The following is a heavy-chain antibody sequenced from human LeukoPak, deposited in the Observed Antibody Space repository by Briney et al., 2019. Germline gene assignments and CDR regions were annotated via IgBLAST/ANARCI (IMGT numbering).Heavy chain of an antibody. J-gene: IGHJ4*02. CDR3: AKDRGGWGHDY. CDR1: GFTFSSYG. CDR2: ISYDGSNK. Sequence: GGSLRLSCAASGFTFSSYGMHWVRQAPGKGLEWVAVISYDGSNKYYADSVKGRFTISRDNSKNTLYLQMNSLRAEDTAVYYCAKDRGGWGHDYWGQGTLVTVSP. D-gene: IGHD6-19*01. V-gene: IGHV3-30*18.